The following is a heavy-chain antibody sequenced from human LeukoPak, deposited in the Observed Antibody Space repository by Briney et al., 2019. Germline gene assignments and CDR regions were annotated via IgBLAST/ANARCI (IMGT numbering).Heavy chain of an antibody. V-gene: IGHV3-33*08. J-gene: IGHJ6*02. CDR3: ARVGFHCSSTSCYAYYYYGMDV. D-gene: IGHD2-2*01. CDR2: IWYDGSNK. CDR1: GISFSSYF. Sequence: PGGALRLSCVASGISFSSYFMAWVRQAPGKGLEGVAVIWYDGSNKYYADSVKGRFTISRDNSKNTLYLQMNSLRAEDTAVYYRARVGFHCSSTSCYAYYYYGMDVWGQGTRVTVSS.